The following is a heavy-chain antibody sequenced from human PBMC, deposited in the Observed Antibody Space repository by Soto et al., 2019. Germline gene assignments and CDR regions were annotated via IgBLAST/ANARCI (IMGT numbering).Heavy chain of an antibody. CDR2: ISNSFSDGNT. V-gene: IGHV3-23*01. CDR3: AKVFSPEGGNYFDH. Sequence: EVQLLESGGGLVQPGGSLRLSCAASGFTFSNYAMDWVRQAPGKGLEWVSAISNSFSDGNTHYADSVKGRFTISRDNDKNTVFLEMNSQRAEDTAVYYCAKVFSPEGGNYFDHWGQGTLVTVSS. CDR1: GFTFSNYA. J-gene: IGHJ4*02.